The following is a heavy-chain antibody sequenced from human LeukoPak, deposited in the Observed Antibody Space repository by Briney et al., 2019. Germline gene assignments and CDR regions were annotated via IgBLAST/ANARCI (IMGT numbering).Heavy chain of an antibody. CDR1: GFTFSSYA. CDR3: AKDSIVSEKYQLPGDFDY. V-gene: IGHV3-23*01. J-gene: IGHJ4*02. D-gene: IGHD2-2*01. Sequence: GGSLRLSCAASGFTFSSYAMSWVRQAPGKGLEWVSAISGSGGSTYYADSVKGRFTISRDNSKNTLYLQMNSLRAEDTAVYYCAKDSIVSEKYQLPGDFDYWGQGTLVTVSS. CDR2: ISGSGGST.